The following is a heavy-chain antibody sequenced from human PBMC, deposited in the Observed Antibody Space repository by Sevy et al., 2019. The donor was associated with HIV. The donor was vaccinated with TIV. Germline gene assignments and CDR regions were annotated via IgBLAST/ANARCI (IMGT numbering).Heavy chain of an antibody. CDR2: ISYEGTET. CDR3: ARDGGYSIKWYPLY. Sequence: GGSLRLSCAASGFAFSSHAMHWVRLAPGKGLEWVAVISYEGTETFYAASVEGRFTISRDNSKSMLSLQINSLRPEDTAVYYCARDGGYSIKWYPLYWGHGTLVTVSS. V-gene: IGHV3-30-3*01. J-gene: IGHJ4*01. CDR1: GFAFSSHA. D-gene: IGHD6-13*01.